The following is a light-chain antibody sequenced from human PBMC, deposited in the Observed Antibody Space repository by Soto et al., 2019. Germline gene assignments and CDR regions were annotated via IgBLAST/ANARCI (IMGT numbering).Light chain of an antibody. CDR1: QSISSW. CDR2: DAS. CDR3: QQYNSYPWT. V-gene: IGKV1-5*01. Sequence: DIQMTQSPSTLSASVGDRVTITCRASQSISSWLAWYQQKPGKAPKLLIYDASSLKSGVPSRFSGSGSRTEFTLTIISLQPDDFATYYCQQYNSYPWTFGQGTKVEIK. J-gene: IGKJ1*01.